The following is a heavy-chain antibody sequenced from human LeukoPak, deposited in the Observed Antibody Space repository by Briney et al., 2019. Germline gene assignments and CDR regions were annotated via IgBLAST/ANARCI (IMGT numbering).Heavy chain of an antibody. CDR2: IYYSGST. CDR3: ARDSYYYDSSGFSYYFDY. D-gene: IGHD3-22*01. Sequence: PSETLSLTCTVSGGSISSYYWSWIRQPPGKGLEWIGYIYYSGSTNYNPSLKSRVTISVDTSKNQFSLKLSSVTAADTAVYYLARDSYYYDSSGFSYYFDYWGQGTLVTVSS. CDR1: GGSISSYY. J-gene: IGHJ4*02. V-gene: IGHV4-59*01.